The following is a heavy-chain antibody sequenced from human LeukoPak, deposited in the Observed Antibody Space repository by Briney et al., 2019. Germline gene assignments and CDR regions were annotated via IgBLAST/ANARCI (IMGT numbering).Heavy chain of an antibody. CDR3: ASAPGDSSLSQFDY. Sequence: PSETLSLTCTVSGGSISSSSYYWGWIRQPPGKGLEWIGSIYYSGSTYYNPSLKSRVTISVGTSKNQFSLKLSSVTAADTAVYYCASAPGDSSLSQFDYWGQGTLVTVSS. V-gene: IGHV4-39*01. D-gene: IGHD6-13*01. CDR2: IYYSGST. CDR1: GGSISSSSYY. J-gene: IGHJ4*02.